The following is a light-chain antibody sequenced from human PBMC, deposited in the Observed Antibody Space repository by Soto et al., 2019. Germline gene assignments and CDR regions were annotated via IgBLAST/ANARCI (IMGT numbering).Light chain of an antibody. Sequence: QSVLTQPASVSGSPGQSITISCTGTSSDIGAYNFVSWYQQHPGKAPKLMLYDVNIRPSGVSNRFPGSKSGNTASLTISGLQAEDEADYYCTLWTTSNTMIFGGGTKVTV. J-gene: IGLJ2*01. CDR1: SSDIGAYNF. CDR2: DVN. V-gene: IGLV2-14*03. CDR3: TLWTTSNTMI.